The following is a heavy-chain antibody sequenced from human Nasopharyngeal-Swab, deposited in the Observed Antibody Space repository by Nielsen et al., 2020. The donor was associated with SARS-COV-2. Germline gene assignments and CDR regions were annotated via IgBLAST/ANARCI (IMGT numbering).Heavy chain of an antibody. J-gene: IGHJ4*02. CDR2: INAGNGNT. Sequence: ASVKVSCKASGYTFTSYAMHWVRQAPGQRLEWMGWINAGNGNTKYSQKFQGRVTITRNTSISTAYMELSSLRSEDTAVYYCARFGPGYSSGWYGNDYWGQGTPVTVSS. CDR3: ARFGPGYSSGWYGNDY. D-gene: IGHD6-19*01. CDR1: GYTFTSYA. V-gene: IGHV1-3*01.